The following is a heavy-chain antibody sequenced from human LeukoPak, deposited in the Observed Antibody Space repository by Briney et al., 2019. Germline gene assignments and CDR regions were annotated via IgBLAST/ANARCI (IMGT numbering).Heavy chain of an antibody. CDR2: IYYSGST. CDR1: GGSISSSSYY. Sequence: PSETLSLTCTVSGGSISSSSYYWGWIRQPPGKGLEWIGSIYYSGSTYYNPSLKSRVTISVDTSKNQFSLKLSSVTAADTAVYYCAKNGGVGGVISYPFPDYWGRGTLVTVSS. J-gene: IGHJ4*02. CDR3: AKNGGVGGVISYPFPDY. D-gene: IGHD3-10*01. V-gene: IGHV4-39*01.